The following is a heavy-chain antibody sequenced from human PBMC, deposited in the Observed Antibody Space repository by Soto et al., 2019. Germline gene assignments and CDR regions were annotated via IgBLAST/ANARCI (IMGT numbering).Heavy chain of an antibody. CDR3: AREPLI. V-gene: IGHV4-31*03. J-gene: IGHJ4*02. D-gene: IGHD3-16*01. CDR2: IYYGGST. CDR1: GGSISSGGYY. Sequence: QVQLQESGPGLVKPSQTLSLTCTVSGGSISSGGYYWSWIRQHPGKGLEWVGDIYYGGSTDYHRSLRRRVTISVNTSKNQFSLKLSSVTAADTAVYDCAREPLIWGQGTLVTVSS.